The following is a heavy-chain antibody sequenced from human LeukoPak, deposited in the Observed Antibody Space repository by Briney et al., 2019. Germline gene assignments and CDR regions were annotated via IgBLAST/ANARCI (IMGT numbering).Heavy chain of an antibody. Sequence: SVKVSCKASGGTFSSYAISWVRQAPGQGLEWMGGIIPIFGTANYAQKFQGRVTITADKSTSTAYMELSSLRSEDTAGYYCARSSIIAAAGPYYFDYWGQGTLVTVSS. D-gene: IGHD6-13*01. CDR1: GGTFSSYA. J-gene: IGHJ4*02. V-gene: IGHV1-69*06. CDR2: IIPIFGTA. CDR3: ARSSIIAAAGPYYFDY.